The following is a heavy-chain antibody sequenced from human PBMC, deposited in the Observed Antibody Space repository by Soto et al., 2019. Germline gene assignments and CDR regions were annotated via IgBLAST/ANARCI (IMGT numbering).Heavy chain of an antibody. CDR2: ISAYNGDT. J-gene: IGHJ3*02. CDR3: ARDRGYYDSSRYLGRVLDI. CDR1: GYTFTSYG. D-gene: IGHD3-22*01. V-gene: IGHV1-18*01. Sequence: QVQLVQSGAEVKKPGASVKVSCKASGYTFTSYGISWVRQAPGQGLDWMGWISAYNGDTNYPEKFQGRVTMNTDTSTSTAYIELRRLRSDDTAVYYCARDRGYYDSSRYLGRVLDIWGQGTMVTVSS.